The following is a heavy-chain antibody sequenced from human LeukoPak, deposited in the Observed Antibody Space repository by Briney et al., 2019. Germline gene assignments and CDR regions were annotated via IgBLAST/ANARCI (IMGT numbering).Heavy chain of an antibody. CDR3: ARDSGKTSDAFDI. CDR2: IKYDGIEK. Sequence: PGGSLRLSCAASGFTFSTYWMAWVRQAPGKGLEWVANIKYDGIEKYYVDSVKGRFTISRDNAKKSLYLQMNSLRAEDTAVYYCARDSGKTSDAFDIWGQGTMVTVSS. CDR1: GFTFSTYW. V-gene: IGHV3-7*01. J-gene: IGHJ3*02.